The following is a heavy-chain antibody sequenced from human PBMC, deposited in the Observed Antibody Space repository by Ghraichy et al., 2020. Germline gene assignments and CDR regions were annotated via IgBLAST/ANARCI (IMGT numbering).Heavy chain of an antibody. Sequence: ASVKVSCKASGYTFTDYFIYWVRQAPGQGLEWMGWINPNGGGTFYAENFRGRATMTRDTSISTAYMELTSLRSDDTADYYCATGLVREGYWYHGLDVWGHGTTVTVSS. V-gene: IGHV1-2*02. CDR1: GYTFTDYF. CDR2: INPNGGGT. J-gene: IGHJ6*02. CDR3: ATGLVREGYWYHGLDV. D-gene: IGHD2-8*02.